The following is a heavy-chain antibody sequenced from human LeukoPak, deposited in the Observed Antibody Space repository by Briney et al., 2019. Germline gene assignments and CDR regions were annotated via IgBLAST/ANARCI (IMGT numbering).Heavy chain of an antibody. V-gene: IGHV4-61*02. CDR2: IYTSGST. D-gene: IGHD6-6*01. Sequence: SQTLSLTCTVSGGSISSGNYYWSWIRQPAGKGLEWIGRIYTSGSTNYNPSLKSRVSISVDTSKNQFSLKLSSVTAADTAVYYCARNIPARPQDYWGQGTLVTVSS. CDR3: ARNIPARPQDY. J-gene: IGHJ4*02. CDR1: GGSISSGNYY.